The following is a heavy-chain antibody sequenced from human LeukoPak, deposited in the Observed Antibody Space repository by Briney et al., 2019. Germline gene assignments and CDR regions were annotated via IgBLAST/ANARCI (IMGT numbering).Heavy chain of an antibody. Sequence: VASVKVSCKASGYTFINYGISWVRQAPGQGLEWMGWISGYNGNTKYVQKFQDRVTVTTDTSTNTVCMELRSLRSDDTAVYYCARDDYGGNSGLFDYWGQGTLVTVSS. V-gene: IGHV1-18*01. CDR3: ARDDYGGNSGLFDY. D-gene: IGHD4-23*01. J-gene: IGHJ4*02. CDR1: GYTFINYG. CDR2: ISGYNGNT.